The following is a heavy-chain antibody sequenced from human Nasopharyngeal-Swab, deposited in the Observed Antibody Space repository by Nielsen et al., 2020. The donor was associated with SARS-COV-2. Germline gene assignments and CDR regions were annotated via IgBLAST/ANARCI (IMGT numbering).Heavy chain of an antibody. D-gene: IGHD3-10*01. Sequence: GESLKISCAASGFPFSTSAMTWVRPAPGKGLSWVSTLGTNGNPTYCADSVKGRFTISRDNSKSTLYLQMDSLRADDTAVYYCTKGGVAGYFDFWGQGALVTVSS. V-gene: IGHV3-23*01. J-gene: IGHJ4*02. CDR2: LGTNGNPT. CDR3: TKGGVAGYFDF. CDR1: GFPFSTSA.